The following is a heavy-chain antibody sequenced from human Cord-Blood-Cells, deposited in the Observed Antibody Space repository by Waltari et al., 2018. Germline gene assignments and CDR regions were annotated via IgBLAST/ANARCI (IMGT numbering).Heavy chain of an antibody. CDR2: VNPNRGGT. V-gene: IGHV1-2*02. Sequence: QVQLVQSGAEVKKPGASVKVSCKASGYTFTGYYMHWVRQAPGQGLEWKGTVNPNRGGTNHAQKVQGRGTMTRDTSISTGYMELSRLRSDDTAVYYCARVARYCTGGVCYWYFDLWGRGTLVTVSS. CDR3: ARVARYCTGGVCYWYFDL. CDR1: GYTFTGYY. D-gene: IGHD2-8*02. J-gene: IGHJ2*01.